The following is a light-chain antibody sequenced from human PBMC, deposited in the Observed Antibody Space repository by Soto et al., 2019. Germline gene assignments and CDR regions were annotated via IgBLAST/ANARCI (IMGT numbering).Light chain of an antibody. J-gene: IGLJ2*01. V-gene: IGLV2-8*01. CDR2: EVS. CDR3: SSFAGSNNFV. CDR1: SSNIGTYNY. Sequence: QSPLTQPPSASGSPGQSVTISCTGTSSNIGTYNYVSWYQQHPGKAPKLMIYEVSKRPSGVPDRFSGSKSGNTASLTVSGLQAEDEADYYCSSFAGSNNFVFGGGTKLTVL.